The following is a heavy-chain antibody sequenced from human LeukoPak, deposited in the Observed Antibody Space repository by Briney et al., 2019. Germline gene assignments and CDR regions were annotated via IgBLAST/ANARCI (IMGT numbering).Heavy chain of an antibody. J-gene: IGHJ4*02. CDR2: IHSGGNR. CDR1: GFTVSSNY. V-gene: IGHV3-53*01. CDR3: ANTAGYKVY. D-gene: IGHD1-14*01. Sequence: GGSLRLSCAASGFTVSSNYINWVRQAPGKGLEWVSLIHSGGNRYYADSVKGRFTISRDNAKNSLYLQMNSLRAEDTAVYYCANTAGYKVYWGQGTLVTVSS.